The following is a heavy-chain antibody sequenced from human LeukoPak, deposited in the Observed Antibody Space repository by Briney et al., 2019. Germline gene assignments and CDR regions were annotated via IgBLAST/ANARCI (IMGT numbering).Heavy chain of an antibody. CDR2: IYYSGST. CDR1: GGSISSSSYY. V-gene: IGHV4-39*01. J-gene: IGHJ4*02. D-gene: IGHD3-10*01. CDR3: VRMGYHYGSDPPL. Sequence: SETLSLTCTVSGGSISSSSYYWGWIRQPPEKGLEWIGSIYYSGSTYYNPSLKSRVTISVDTSKNQFSLKLSSVTAADTAVYYCVRMGYHYGSDPPLWGQGALVTVSS.